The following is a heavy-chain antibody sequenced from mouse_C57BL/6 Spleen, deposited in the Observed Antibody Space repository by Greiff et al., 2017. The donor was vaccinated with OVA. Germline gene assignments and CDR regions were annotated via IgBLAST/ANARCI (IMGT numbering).Heavy chain of an antibody. D-gene: IGHD1-1*01. CDR1: GYTFTSYW. J-gene: IGHJ3*01. CDR2: IYPGNSDT. CDR3: TRSGSSPDWFAY. Sequence: VQLQQPGAELVRPGSSVKLSCKASGYTFTSYWMHWVKQRPGQGLEWIGAIYPGNSDTSYNQKFKGKAKLTAVTSASTAYMELSSLTNEDSAVYYCTRSGSSPDWFAYWGQGTLVTVSA. V-gene: IGHV1-5*01.